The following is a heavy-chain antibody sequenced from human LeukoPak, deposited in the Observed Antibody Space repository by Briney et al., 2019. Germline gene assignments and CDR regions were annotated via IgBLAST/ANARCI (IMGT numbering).Heavy chain of an antibody. CDR2: ISYVGSNK. D-gene: IGHD2-15*01. CDR1: GFTFSSYA. CDR3: ARDPPSGYCSGGSCYPYYYYGMDV. J-gene: IGHJ6*02. Sequence: QPGRSLRLSCAASGFTFSSYAMHWVRQAPGKGLEWVAVISYVGSNKYYADSVKGRFTISRDNSKNTMYLHMNSLRAEDTAVYYCARDPPSGYCSGGSCYPYYYYGMDVWGQGTTVTVSS. V-gene: IGHV3-30-3*01.